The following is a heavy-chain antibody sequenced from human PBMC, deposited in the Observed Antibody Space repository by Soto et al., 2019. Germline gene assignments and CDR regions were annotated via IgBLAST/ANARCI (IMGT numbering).Heavy chain of an antibody. V-gene: IGHV1-3*01. CDR3: ARDIRIAAAGSFDY. Sequence: ASVKVSCKASGYTFTSYAMHWVLQAPGQRLEWMGWINAGNGNTKYSQKFQGRVTITRDTSASTAYMELSSLRSEDTAVYYCARDIRIAAAGSFDYWGQGTLVTVSS. CDR1: GYTFTSYA. J-gene: IGHJ4*02. D-gene: IGHD6-13*01. CDR2: INAGNGNT.